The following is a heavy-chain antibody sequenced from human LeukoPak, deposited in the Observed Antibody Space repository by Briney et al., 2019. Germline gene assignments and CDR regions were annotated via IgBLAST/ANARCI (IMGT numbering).Heavy chain of an antibody. CDR3: TSSDRFLEWSYDP. CDR1: GFTFSNAW. J-gene: IGHJ5*02. D-gene: IGHD3-3*01. V-gene: IGHV3-15*01. CDR2: IKSKSDGGTS. Sequence: GGSLTLSCAASGFTFSNAWMSWVRQAPGKGLEWVGHIKSKSDGGTSDYAAPVKGRFTISRDASKNTLYLQMNSLKTEDTAVYYCTSSDRFLEWSYDPGGQGTLVTVSS.